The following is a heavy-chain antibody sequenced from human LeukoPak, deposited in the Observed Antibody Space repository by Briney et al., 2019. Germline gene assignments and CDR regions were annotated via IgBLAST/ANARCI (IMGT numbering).Heavy chain of an antibody. Sequence: ASVKVSCKASGYTFTSYYIHWVRQAPGQGLEWMGIINPSGGSTNYAQKFQGRVTMTRDTSTSTVYMELSSLRSDDTAVYYCARDSGYCSGGSCYSDYWGQGTLVTVSS. CDR3: ARDSGYCSGGSCYSDY. V-gene: IGHV1-46*01. CDR1: GYTFTSYY. J-gene: IGHJ4*02. CDR2: INPSGGST. D-gene: IGHD2-15*01.